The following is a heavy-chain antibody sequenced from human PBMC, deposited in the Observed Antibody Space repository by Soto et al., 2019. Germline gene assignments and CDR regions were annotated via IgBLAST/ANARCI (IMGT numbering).Heavy chain of an antibody. Sequence: QVQLQESGPGLVKPSQTLSLTCTVSGGSISSGDYYWSWIRQPPGKGLEWIGSIYYSGSTYYNPSFGSRVTISVDTSKNQFSLKLNSVTAADTAVSYCASRHSGPYFDYWGQGTLVTVSS. CDR1: GGSISSGDYY. CDR2: IYYSGST. CDR3: ASRHSGPYFDY. V-gene: IGHV4-30-4*01. D-gene: IGHD6-25*01. J-gene: IGHJ4*02.